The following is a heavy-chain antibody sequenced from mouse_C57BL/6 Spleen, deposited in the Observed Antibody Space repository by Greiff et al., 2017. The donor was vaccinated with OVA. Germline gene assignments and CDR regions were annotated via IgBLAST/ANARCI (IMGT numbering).Heavy chain of an antibody. CDR3: ASHYDGYFDV. D-gene: IGHD1-2*01. V-gene: IGHV2-2*01. CDR1: GFSLTSYG. Sequence: QVQLQQSGPGLVQPSQSLSITCTVSGFSLTSYGVHWVRQSPGKGLEWLGVIWSGESTDYNAAFISRLSISKDNSKSQVFFKMNSLQADDTAIYYCASHYDGYFDVWGTGTTVTVSS. J-gene: IGHJ1*03. CDR2: IWSGEST.